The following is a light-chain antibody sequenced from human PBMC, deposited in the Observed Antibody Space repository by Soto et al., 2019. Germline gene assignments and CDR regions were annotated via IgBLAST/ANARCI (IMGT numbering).Light chain of an antibody. V-gene: IGKV1-39*01. CDR2: AAS. CDR3: QQSHSTPWT. J-gene: IGKJ1*01. Sequence: DIQMTQSPSSLSASVGDRVTITCRASQSISSYLNWYQQKPGKAPKLLIYAASSLQSGVPSRFSGSGSGTDFTLTISSLQPEDFATYYRQQSHSTPWTFGQGTKVDIK. CDR1: QSISSY.